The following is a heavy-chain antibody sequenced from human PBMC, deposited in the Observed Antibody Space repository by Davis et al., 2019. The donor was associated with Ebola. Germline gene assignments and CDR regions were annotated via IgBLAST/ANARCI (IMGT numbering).Heavy chain of an antibody. CDR3: ARGIVVVPAAIPYYYYGMDV. J-gene: IGHJ6*02. CDR1: GYTFTSYY. Sequence: ASVKVSCKASGYTFTSYYMHWVRQAPGQGLEWMGWINPNSGGTNYAQKFQGWVTMTRDTSISTAYMELSRLRSDDTAVYYCARGIVVVPAAIPYYYYGMDVWGQGTTVTVSS. CDR2: INPNSGGT. D-gene: IGHD2-2*01. V-gene: IGHV1-2*04.